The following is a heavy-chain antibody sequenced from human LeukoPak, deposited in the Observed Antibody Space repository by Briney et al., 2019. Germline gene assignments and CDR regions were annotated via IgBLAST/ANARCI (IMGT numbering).Heavy chain of an antibody. CDR1: GFTFSSYA. V-gene: IGHV3-23*01. D-gene: IGHD6-19*01. CDR3: AKDLIFRIAVAGIPFDY. J-gene: IGHJ4*02. Sequence: GGSLRLSCAASGFTFSSYAMSWVRQAPGKRLEWVSAIRGSGGSTYYADSVKGRFTISRDNSKNTLYLQMNSLRAEDTAVYYCAKDLIFRIAVAGIPFDYWGQGTLVTVSS. CDR2: IRGSGGST.